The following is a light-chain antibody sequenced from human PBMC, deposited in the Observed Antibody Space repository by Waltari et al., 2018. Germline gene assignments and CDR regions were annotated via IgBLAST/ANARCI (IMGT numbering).Light chain of an antibody. Sequence: QSALTQPASVSGSPGQSITISCIGTSSDVGNYNLVSWYQQYPGKAPKLMIYEGSNRPSGVSNRFSGSKSGNTASLTISGLQAEDEADYHCCSYAGSTTLVFGGGTKLTVL. V-gene: IGLV2-23*01. J-gene: IGLJ2*01. CDR3: CSYAGSTTLV. CDR1: SSDVGNYNL. CDR2: EGS.